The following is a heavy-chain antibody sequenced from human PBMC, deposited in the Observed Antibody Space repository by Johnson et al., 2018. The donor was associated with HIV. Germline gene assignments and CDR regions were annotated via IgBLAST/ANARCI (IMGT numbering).Heavy chain of an antibody. D-gene: IGHD4-11*01. V-gene: IGHV3-30*04. CDR2: ISYDGSKK. CDR1: GFTFSSYA. J-gene: IGHJ3*02. CDR3: ARVTRDDAFDI. Sequence: QVQRVESGGGLVQPGGSLSLSRAASGFTFSSYAMHWVRQAPGKGLAWVAAISYDGSKKYYVVSVKGRFTISRDNAKNSLYLKMNNLRAEDTAMSYCARVTRDDAFDIWGQGTMVTVSS.